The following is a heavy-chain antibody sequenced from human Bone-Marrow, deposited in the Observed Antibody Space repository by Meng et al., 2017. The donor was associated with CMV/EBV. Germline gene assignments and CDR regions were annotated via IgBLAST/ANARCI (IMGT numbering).Heavy chain of an antibody. J-gene: IGHJ4*02. CDR2: INPDSGGT. CDR3: ARDRFRAYRLLYLFDN. CDR1: GYTFTGYY. V-gene: IGHV1-2*02. Sequence: ASVKVSCKASGYTFTGYYMHWVRQAPGQGLEWMGWINPDSGGTNYAQKVQGRVTMTRDTSSSTAYMELTRLRYDDTAVYYCARDRFRAYRLLYLFDNWGQGTLVTVSS. D-gene: IGHD2-2*02.